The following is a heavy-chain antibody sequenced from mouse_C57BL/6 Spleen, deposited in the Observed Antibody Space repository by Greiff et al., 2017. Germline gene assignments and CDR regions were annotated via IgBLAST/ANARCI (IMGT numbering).Heavy chain of an antibody. J-gene: IGHJ3*01. CDR3: TVYYYGSSSPWFAY. CDR1: GFTFSDAW. Sequence: EVKVIESGGGLVQPGGSMKLSCAASGFTFSDAWMDWVRQSPEKGLEWVAEIRNKANNHATYYAESVKGRFTISRDDYKSSVYLQMNSLRAEDAGIYYCTVYYYGSSSPWFAYWGQGTLVTVSA. CDR2: IRNKANNHAT. V-gene: IGHV6-6*01. D-gene: IGHD1-1*01.